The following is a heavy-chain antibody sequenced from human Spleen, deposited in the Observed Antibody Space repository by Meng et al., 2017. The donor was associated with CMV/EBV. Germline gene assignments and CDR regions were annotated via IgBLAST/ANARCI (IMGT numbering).Heavy chain of an antibody. D-gene: IGHD3-3*01. J-gene: IGHJ4*02. CDR3: ASARGHTIYGVYLDY. CDR2: IYYSGTT. CDR1: GGSISSSSHY. V-gene: IGHV4-39*07. Sequence: SETLSLTCSVSGGSISSSSHYWGWVRQPPGKGLEWIGAIYYSGTTYYSPSLTSRVTMSVDTSKNQFSVKLTSVTAADTAVYYCASARGHTIYGVYLDYWGQGALVTVSS.